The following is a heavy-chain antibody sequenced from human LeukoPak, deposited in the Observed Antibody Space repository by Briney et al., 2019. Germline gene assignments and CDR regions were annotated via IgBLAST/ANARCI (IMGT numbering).Heavy chain of an antibody. D-gene: IGHD6-19*01. CDR3: AKGTTGSYSSGWYGFLFDY. Sequence: GGSLRLSCAASGFTFSSYSMNWVRQAPGKGLEWVSSISSSSSYIYYADSVKGRFTISRDNAKNSLYLQMNSLRGEDTAIYYCAKGTTGSYSSGWYGFLFDYWGQGTLVTVSS. CDR2: ISSSSSYI. CDR1: GFTFSSYS. V-gene: IGHV3-21*04. J-gene: IGHJ4*02.